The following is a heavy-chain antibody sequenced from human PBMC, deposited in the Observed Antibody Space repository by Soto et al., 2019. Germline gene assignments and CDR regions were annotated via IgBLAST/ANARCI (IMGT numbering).Heavy chain of an antibody. V-gene: IGHV3-33*01. J-gene: IGHJ6*02. Sequence: QVQLVESGGGVVQPGRSLRLSCAASGFTFSSYGVHWVRQAPGKGLEWVAIIWYDGSNKYYADSVKGRFTISRDNSKNTLYLQMISLRAEDTALYFCARARIVGPDYYYFGLDVWGQGTTVTVSS. CDR3: ARARIVGPDYYYFGLDV. CDR1: GFTFSSYG. CDR2: IWYDGSNK. D-gene: IGHD1-26*01.